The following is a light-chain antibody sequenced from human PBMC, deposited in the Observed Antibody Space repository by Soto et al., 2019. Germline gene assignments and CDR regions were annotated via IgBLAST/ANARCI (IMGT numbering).Light chain of an antibody. J-gene: IGLJ1*01. CDR1: SSDVGRYNL. CDR3: CSYAGSSTPYV. CDR2: EGS. V-gene: IGLV2-23*01. Sequence: QSVLTHPASVSGSPGQSITISCTETSSDVGRYNLVSWYQQHPGKAPKLMIYEGSKRPSGVSNRFSGSKSGNTASLTISGLQAEDEADYYCCSYAGSSTPYVFGTGTKVTVL.